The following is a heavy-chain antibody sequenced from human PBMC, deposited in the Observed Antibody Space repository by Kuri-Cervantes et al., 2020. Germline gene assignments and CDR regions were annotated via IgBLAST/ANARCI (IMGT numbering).Heavy chain of an antibody. CDR3: ARPRGTMVRGDRFDY. D-gene: IGHD3-10*01. CDR1: GGTFSSYA. V-gene: IGHV1-69*04. CDR2: IIPILGIA. Sequence: SVKVSCKASGGTFSSYAISWVRQAPGQGLEWMGRIIPILGIANYAQKFQGRVTITADKSTSTAYMELSSLRSEDTAVYYCARPRGTMVRGDRFDYWGQGTLVTVSS. J-gene: IGHJ4*02.